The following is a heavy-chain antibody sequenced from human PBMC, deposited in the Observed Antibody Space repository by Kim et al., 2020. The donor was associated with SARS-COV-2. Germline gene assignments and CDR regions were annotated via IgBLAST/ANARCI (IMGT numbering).Heavy chain of an antibody. CDR2: ISGNSSAT. J-gene: IGHJ4*02. Sequence: GGSLRLSCAASEFPFSSYAMAWVRQAPGKGLEWVSSISGNSSATYNADSVKGRFTISRDNSKNILYLQMNSLRAEYTALYYCARGRGPYTSFLDYWGQGTLVAVS. D-gene: IGHD6-6*01. CDR3: ARGRGPYTSFLDY. CDR1: EFPFSSYA. V-gene: IGHV3-23*01.